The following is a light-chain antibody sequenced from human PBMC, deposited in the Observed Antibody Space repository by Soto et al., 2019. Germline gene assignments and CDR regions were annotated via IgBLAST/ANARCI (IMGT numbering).Light chain of an antibody. J-gene: IGLJ2*01. Sequence: QSALTQPASVSGSPGQSITISCTGTSDDIGANNYVSWYQDHPGKAPKILIYEAANRPSGISHRFSGSKSGNTASLTISGLQAEDEADYFCTSYTSASTLVFGGGTKLTVL. V-gene: IGLV2-14*01. CDR1: SDDIGANNY. CDR3: TSYTSASTLV. CDR2: EAA.